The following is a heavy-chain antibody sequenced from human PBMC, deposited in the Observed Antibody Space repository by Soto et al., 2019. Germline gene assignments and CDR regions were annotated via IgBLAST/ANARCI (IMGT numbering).Heavy chain of an antibody. J-gene: IGHJ1*01. V-gene: IGHV3-11*01. Sequence: GGSLRLSCAASGFSFSDYYMSWIRQAPGKGLEWISYISNSGRTIYYADSLKGRFTISRDNAKNSLYLQMNSLRVDDTAMYYFARFPYPRGLLAFCGQGSLVPGSS. CDR1: GFSFSDYY. D-gene: IGHD2-15*01. CDR2: ISNSGRTI. CDR3: ARFPYPRGLLAF.